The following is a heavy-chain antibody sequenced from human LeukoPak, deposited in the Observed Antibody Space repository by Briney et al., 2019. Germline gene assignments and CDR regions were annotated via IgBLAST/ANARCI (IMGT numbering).Heavy chain of an antibody. CDR1: GFTFSSYA. D-gene: IGHD4-17*01. CDR2: ISGSGGST. CDR3: AKVKITDTVTTYYGMDV. Sequence: PGGSLRLSCAASGFTFSSYAMSWVRQAPGKGLEWVSAISGSGGSTYYADSVKGRFTISRDNSKNTLYLQMNSLRAEGTAVYYCAKVKITDTVTTYYGMDVWGQGTTVTVSS. J-gene: IGHJ6*02. V-gene: IGHV3-23*01.